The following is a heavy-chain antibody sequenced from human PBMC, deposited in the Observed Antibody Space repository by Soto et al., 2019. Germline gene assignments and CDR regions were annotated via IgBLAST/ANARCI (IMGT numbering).Heavy chain of an antibody. CDR3: AKLSINDYPYYFGY. CDR1: GFTFSSCA. CDR2: ISGSGGDT. Sequence: GGSLRLSCAASGFTFSSCAMSWVRQAPGKGLEWVSAISGSGGDTYYADSVKGRSTISRDNFMNTLYLQMNSLRAEDTAVYYCAKLSINDYPYYFGYWGQGTPVTVSS. D-gene: IGHD4-17*01. V-gene: IGHV3-23*01. J-gene: IGHJ4*02.